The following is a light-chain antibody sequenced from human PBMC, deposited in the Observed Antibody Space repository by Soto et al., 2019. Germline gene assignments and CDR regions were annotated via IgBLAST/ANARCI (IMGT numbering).Light chain of an antibody. V-gene: IGLV2-14*01. CDR1: SSDVGGYDY. Sequence: ALTQPASVSGSPGQSITISCTGTSSDVGGYDYVSWYQQHPGKAPKLMIYDVTYRPSGVSNRFSGSKSGNTASLIISGLQAEDEADYYCSSYKSGSTPYVFGTGTKLTVL. J-gene: IGLJ1*01. CDR2: DVT. CDR3: SSYKSGSTPYV.